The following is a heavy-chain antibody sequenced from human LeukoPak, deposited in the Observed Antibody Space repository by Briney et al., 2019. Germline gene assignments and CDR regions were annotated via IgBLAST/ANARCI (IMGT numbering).Heavy chain of an antibody. CDR1: GFVFSTYG. D-gene: IGHD5-24*01. Sequence: GGSLRLSCAASGFVFSTYGMNWVRQAPGKGLEWVSSIGTVSFHRYYTDSVKGRFTISRDNAKNSLFLQMDSLRVEDTAVYYCARGDGDYWGQGTLVTVSS. CDR2: IGTVSFHR. CDR3: ARGDGDY. J-gene: IGHJ4*02. V-gene: IGHV3-21*04.